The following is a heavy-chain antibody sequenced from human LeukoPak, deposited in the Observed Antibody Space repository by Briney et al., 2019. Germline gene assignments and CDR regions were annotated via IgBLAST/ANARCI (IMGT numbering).Heavy chain of an antibody. J-gene: IGHJ4*02. Sequence: SETLSLTCTVSGGSISSSSYYWGWIRQPPGKGLEWIGSIYYSGSTYYNPSLKSRVTISVDTSKNQFPLKLSSVTAADTAVYYCARQKDDYVWGSYRSLPDYWGQGTLVTVSS. CDR3: ARQKDDYVWGSYRSLPDY. D-gene: IGHD3-16*02. CDR1: GGSISSSSYY. V-gene: IGHV4-39*01. CDR2: IYYSGST.